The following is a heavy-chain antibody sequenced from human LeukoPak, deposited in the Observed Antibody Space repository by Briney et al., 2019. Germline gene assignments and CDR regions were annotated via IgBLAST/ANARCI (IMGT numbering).Heavy chain of an antibody. CDR2: ISSSGSYI. J-gene: IGHJ6*02. CDR1: GFTFSMYA. CDR3: ARDIIDSGYYYYYYDMDV. Sequence: PGGPLRLSCAASGFTFSMYAMHWVRQAPGKGLEWVSSISSSGSYIYYADSVKGRFTISRDNAKNSLYLQMNGLRAEDTAVYYCARDIIDSGYYYYYYDMDVWGQRTTVTVSS. D-gene: IGHD5-12*01. V-gene: IGHV3-21*04.